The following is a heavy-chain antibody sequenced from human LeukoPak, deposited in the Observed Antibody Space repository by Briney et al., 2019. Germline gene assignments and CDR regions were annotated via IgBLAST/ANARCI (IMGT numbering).Heavy chain of an antibody. D-gene: IGHD5-18*01. CDR2: INQDGSEK. J-gene: IGHJ6*02. Sequence: QPGGSLRLSCAASGFTFSSYAMSWVRQAPGKGLEWVANINQDGSEKYYVDSVKGRFTISRDNAKNSLDLEMSGLRADDTAVYYCAREAIYGYLAPYYYAMDVWGQGTTVTVSS. CDR3: AREAIYGYLAPYYYAMDV. V-gene: IGHV3-7*01. CDR1: GFTFSSYA.